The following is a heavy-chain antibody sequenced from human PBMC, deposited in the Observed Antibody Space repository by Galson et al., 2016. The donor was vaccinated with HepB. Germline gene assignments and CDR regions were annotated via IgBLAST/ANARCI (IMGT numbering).Heavy chain of an antibody. CDR3: AKKRRGLAALDS. V-gene: IGHV3-23*01. J-gene: IGHJ4*02. Sequence: SLRLSCAASEFTFSNYAMSWVRQAPGKGLEWVSLIVDSGLSTYYADSVKGRFSVSRDNSKTTLYLQMNSLRAEDTAVYYCAKKRRGLAALDSWGQGTLVTVSS. CDR2: IVDSGLST. D-gene: IGHD6-6*01. CDR1: EFTFSNYA.